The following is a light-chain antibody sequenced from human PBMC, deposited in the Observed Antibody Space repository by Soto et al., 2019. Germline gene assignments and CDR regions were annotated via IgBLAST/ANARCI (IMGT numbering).Light chain of an antibody. J-gene: IGLJ1*01. CDR1: SSDVGGYNS. Sequence: QSAVTQPRSVSGSPGQSVTISCAGTSSDVGGYNSVSWYQQHPGKAPKLMIYDVSKRPSGVPDRFSGSKSGNTASLTISGLQAEAEPDYYCSSYAGTYSFVFGTGTKVTVL. V-gene: IGLV2-11*01. CDR3: SSYAGTYSFV. CDR2: DVS.